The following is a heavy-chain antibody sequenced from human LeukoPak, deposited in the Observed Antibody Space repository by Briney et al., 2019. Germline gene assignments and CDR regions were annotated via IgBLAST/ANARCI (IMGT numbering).Heavy chain of an antibody. CDR1: GFTFSDYS. V-gene: IGHV3-48*01. Sequence: PGGSLRLSCATSGFTFSDYSMTWVRQAPGKGLEWVSYISSSGTTIYYADSVKGRFTISRDNPKNSLYLQMNSLRAEDTALYYCAREVYYGSGSPRLDYWGQGTLVTVSS. CDR3: AREVYYGSGSPRLDY. D-gene: IGHD3-10*01. CDR2: ISSSGTTI. J-gene: IGHJ4*02.